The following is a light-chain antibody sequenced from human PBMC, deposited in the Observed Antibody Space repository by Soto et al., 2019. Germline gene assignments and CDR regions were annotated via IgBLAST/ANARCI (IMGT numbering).Light chain of an antibody. V-gene: IGKV3-15*01. J-gene: IGKJ1*01. CDR3: QQYNNWWT. CDR2: GAS. Sequence: EIVMTQSPATLSVSPGARDPLSCRASHRVSSYLAWYQQKPGQAPRLLIYGASTRATGIPARFSGSGSGTEFTLTISSLQSEDFAVYYCQQYNNWWTFGQGTKVDI. CDR1: HRVSSY.